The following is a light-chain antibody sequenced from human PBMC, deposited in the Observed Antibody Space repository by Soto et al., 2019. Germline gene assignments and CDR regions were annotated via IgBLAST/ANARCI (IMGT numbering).Light chain of an antibody. Sequence: QSALTQPASVSGSPGQSITISCTGTRLDVGGYNYVSWYQQQPGKAPKLIIYEVTNRPSGVSDRFSGSKSDNTASLTISGLQPEDEADYYCCSYVSSKTYLFGTGTKVTVL. CDR2: EVT. CDR3: CSYVSSKTYL. J-gene: IGLJ1*01. V-gene: IGLV2-14*03. CDR1: RLDVGGYNY.